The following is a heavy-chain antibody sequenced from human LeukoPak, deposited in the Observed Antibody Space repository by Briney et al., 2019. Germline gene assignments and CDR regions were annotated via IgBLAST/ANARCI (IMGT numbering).Heavy chain of an antibody. CDR1: GFTFSSYA. D-gene: IGHD3-9*01. CDR3: AKAYYDILTGSAWYFDL. CDR2: ISGSGGST. Sequence: GGSLRLSCAASGFTFSSYAMSWVRQAPGKGLERVSAISGSGGSTYYADSVKGRFTISRDNSKNTLYLQMNSLRAEDTAVYYCAKAYYDILTGSAWYFDLWGRGTLVTVSS. J-gene: IGHJ2*01. V-gene: IGHV3-23*01.